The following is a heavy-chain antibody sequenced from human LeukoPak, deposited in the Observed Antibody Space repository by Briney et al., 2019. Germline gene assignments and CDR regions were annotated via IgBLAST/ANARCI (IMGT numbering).Heavy chain of an antibody. CDR2: MTSDGSLK. V-gene: IGHV3-30-3*01. J-gene: IGHJ4*02. Sequence: GGSLRLSCAASGFTFISYDIHWVRQAPGKGLEWVAVMTSDGSLKIYTDSVRGRFTISRDNSKNTLYLEMNSLRVDDTAIYYCARDPRSAAPDYFDSWGQGTQVTVSS. D-gene: IGHD6-13*01. CDR3: ARDPRSAAPDYFDS. CDR1: GFTFISYD.